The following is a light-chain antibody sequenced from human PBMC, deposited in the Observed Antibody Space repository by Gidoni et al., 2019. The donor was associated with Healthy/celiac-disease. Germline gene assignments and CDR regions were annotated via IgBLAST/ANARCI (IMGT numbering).Light chain of an antibody. V-gene: IGKV1-39*01. CDR3: QQSYSTPWT. CDR1: QSISSY. CDR2: AAS. Sequence: DIQMTPSPSSLSASVGDRVTTTCRASQSISSYLNWYQEKPGKAPKLLIYAASRLQSGVPSRFGGSGSGKDFTLTISRLQPEDFATYFCQQSYSTPWTFGQGTKVEIK. J-gene: IGKJ1*01.